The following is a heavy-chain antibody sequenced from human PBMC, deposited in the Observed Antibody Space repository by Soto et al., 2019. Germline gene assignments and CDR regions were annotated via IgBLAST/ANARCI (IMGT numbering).Heavy chain of an antibody. CDR3: ARMDNGATYPTFDS. D-gene: IGHD2-8*01. Sequence: QLQLQESGPRLVKPSETLPLTCTVSGGSISSRDDCWGWIRQPPGKGLEWIGNICSGGSTHHNPSLNSRVTVSVDTSKNQISLKLSSLTAADTAVYYCARMDNGATYPTFDSWGQGTLVTVSS. V-gene: IGHV4-39*01. J-gene: IGHJ4*02. CDR2: ICSGGST. CDR1: GGSISSRDDC.